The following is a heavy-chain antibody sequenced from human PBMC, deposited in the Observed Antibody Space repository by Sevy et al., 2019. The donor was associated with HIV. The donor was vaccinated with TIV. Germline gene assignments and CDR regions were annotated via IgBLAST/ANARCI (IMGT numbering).Heavy chain of an antibody. D-gene: IGHD3-22*01. CDR1: GFTFDTYT. Sequence: GGSLRLSCAASGFTFDTYTMNWVRQAPGKGLEWVSSISFSSSYIYYADSVKGRFTISRDNAKSSLYLQMNSLRADDTGVYYCAREVSSPGYYDIAGYGDEAFDIWGQGTMVTVSS. CDR3: AREVSSPGYYDIAGYGDEAFDI. J-gene: IGHJ3*02. V-gene: IGHV3-21*01. CDR2: ISFSSSYI.